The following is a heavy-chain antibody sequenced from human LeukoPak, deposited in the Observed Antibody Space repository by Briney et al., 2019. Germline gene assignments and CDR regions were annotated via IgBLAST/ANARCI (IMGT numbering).Heavy chain of an antibody. D-gene: IGHD1-26*01. Sequence: SETLSLTCADSGYSISSGYYWGWIRQPPGKGLEWIGSIYHSGSTYYNPSLKSRVTISVDTSKNQFSLKLSSVTAADTAVYYCARQVGATIGDAFDIWGQGTMVTVSS. CDR2: IYHSGST. V-gene: IGHV4-38-2*01. CDR1: GYSISSGYY. CDR3: ARQVGATIGDAFDI. J-gene: IGHJ3*02.